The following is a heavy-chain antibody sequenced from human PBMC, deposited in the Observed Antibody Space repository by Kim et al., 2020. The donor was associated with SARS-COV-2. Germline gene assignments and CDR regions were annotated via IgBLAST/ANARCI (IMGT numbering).Heavy chain of an antibody. Sequence: GRCTISRDNSKNTLYLRMNSLRAEDTAVYYCAKGSLWFGELLSDYYGMDVWGQGTTVTVSS. D-gene: IGHD3-10*01. CDR3: AKGSLWFGELLSDYYGMDV. J-gene: IGHJ6*02. V-gene: IGHV3-33*06.